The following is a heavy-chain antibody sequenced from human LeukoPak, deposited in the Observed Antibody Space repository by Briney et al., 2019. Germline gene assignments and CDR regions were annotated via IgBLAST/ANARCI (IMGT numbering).Heavy chain of an antibody. D-gene: IGHD3-10*02. CDR2: IYSDNT. CDR3: AELGITMIGGV. J-gene: IGHJ6*04. Sequence: GGSLRLSCTVSGFTVSSNSMSWVRQAPGKGLEWVSFIYSDNTHYSDSVKGRSTISRDNAKNSLYLQMNSLRAEDTAVYYCAELGITMIGGVWGKGTTVTISS. CDR1: GFTVSSNS. V-gene: IGHV3-53*01.